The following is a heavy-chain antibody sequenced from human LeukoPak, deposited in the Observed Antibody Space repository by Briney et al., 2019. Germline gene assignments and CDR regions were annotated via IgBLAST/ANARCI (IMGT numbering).Heavy chain of an antibody. CDR1: GFSPTSYA. V-gene: IGHV3-23*01. CDR3: AKDDTSVYSHGTFHY. Sequence: GGSLRLSSADSGFSPTSYAMCCVRQAPGKGLEWVSAISAGGGGTYSADSVKGRFTISRDNSKNTLFLQMNSLRAENTAVYYCAKDDTSVYSHGTFHYWGQGTLVTVSS. CDR2: ISAGGGGT. D-gene: IGHD3-22*01. J-gene: IGHJ4*02.